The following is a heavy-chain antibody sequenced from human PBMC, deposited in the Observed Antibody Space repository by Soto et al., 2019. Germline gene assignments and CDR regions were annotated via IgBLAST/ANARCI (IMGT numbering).Heavy chain of an antibody. CDR2: IDPSDSYT. Sequence: EVQLVQSGAEVKKPGESLRISCKGSGYSFTSYWISWVRQMPGKGLEWMGRIDPSDSYTNYSPSLQGHVTISAYKSINSANLQWSSLKASDTAMSYCARLEAAARDLDLACDYWGQGTLDTVSS. D-gene: IGHD6-13*01. CDR1: GYSFTSYW. V-gene: IGHV5-10-1*01. J-gene: IGHJ4*02. CDR3: ARLEAAARDLDLACDY.